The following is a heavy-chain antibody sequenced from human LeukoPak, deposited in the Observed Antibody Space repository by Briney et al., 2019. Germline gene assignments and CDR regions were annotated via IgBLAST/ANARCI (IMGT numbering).Heavy chain of an antibody. D-gene: IGHD3-22*01. Sequence: ASVKVSCKASGYTFTAYRMHWVRQAPGQGFEWMGWINSNSGGTNYVQKFQGRVTMTRDTSISTAYMELSSLRSDDTAVYFCARRYYDSSGYFSFDYWGQGTLVTVSS. J-gene: IGHJ4*02. V-gene: IGHV1-2*02. CDR3: ARRYYDSSGYFSFDY. CDR2: INSNSGGT. CDR1: GYTFTAYR.